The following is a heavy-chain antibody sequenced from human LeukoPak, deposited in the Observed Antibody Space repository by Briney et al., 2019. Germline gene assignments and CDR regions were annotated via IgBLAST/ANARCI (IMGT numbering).Heavy chain of an antibody. CDR2: ISGSASST. V-gene: IGHV3-23*01. CDR3: AKSGFGGDLLAFDY. D-gene: IGHD5-12*01. CDR1: GFTFSSYA. J-gene: IGHJ4*02. Sequence: GGSLRLSCAASGFTFSSYAMSCVRQAPGKGLEWVSAISGSASSTYYADSVKGRFTISRDNSKNTLYLQMNSLRAEDTAVYYCAKSGFGGDLLAFDYWGQGTLVTVSS.